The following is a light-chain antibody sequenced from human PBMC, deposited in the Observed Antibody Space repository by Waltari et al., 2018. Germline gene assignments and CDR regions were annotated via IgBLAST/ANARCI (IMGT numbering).Light chain of an antibody. CDR3: QQGYRTPLT. Sequence: DIQMTQSPSSLSASVGARVTITCRASQSVRNYLNWYQQRPGKAPKLLIYAASTLQSGVPSRFGGSGSGTDFTLTISSLQPEDFATYYCQQGYRTPLTFGGGTKVDIK. CDR2: AAS. V-gene: IGKV1-39*01. CDR1: QSVRNY. J-gene: IGKJ4*01.